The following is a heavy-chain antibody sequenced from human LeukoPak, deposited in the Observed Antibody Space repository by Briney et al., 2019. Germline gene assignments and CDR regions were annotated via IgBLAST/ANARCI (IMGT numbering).Heavy chain of an antibody. D-gene: IGHD5-12*01. CDR2: VYYSGST. CDR3: ARVLGSGYDYWFDP. V-gene: IGHV4-59*12. CDR1: GGSIGRYS. Sequence: SETLSLTCTVSGGSIGRYSWNWIRQPPGKGLEWIGYVYYSGSTNYNPSLKSRVSILVDTSKNQFSLTLSSVTAADTAVYYCARVLGSGYDYWFDPWGQGTLVTVSS. J-gene: IGHJ5*02.